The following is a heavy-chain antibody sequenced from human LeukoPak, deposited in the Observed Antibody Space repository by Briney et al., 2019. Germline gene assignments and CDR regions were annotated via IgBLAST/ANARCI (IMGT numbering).Heavy chain of an antibody. CDR1: GYTFTSYY. D-gene: IGHD2-15*01. CDR3: ARGYCSGGSCYSANWFDP. CDR2: INPSGGST. J-gene: IGHJ5*02. V-gene: IGHV1-46*01. Sequence: GASVKVSCNASGYTFTSYYMHWVRQAPGQGLEWMGIINPSGGSTSYAQKFQGRVTMTRDTSTSTVYMELSSLRSEDTAVYYCARGYCSGGSCYSANWFDPWGQGTLVTVSS.